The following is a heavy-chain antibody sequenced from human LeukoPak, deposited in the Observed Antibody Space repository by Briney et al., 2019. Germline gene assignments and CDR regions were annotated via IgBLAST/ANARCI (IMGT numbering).Heavy chain of an antibody. D-gene: IGHD2-8*02. CDR1: GFTFSSYA. Sequence: GGSLRLSCTASGFTFSSYAMTWVRQAPGKGLEWVSGISGSGISTYYADSVEGRFTISRDNSRNTLYLQMSSLRAEDTAVYYCAKGGRVWDYWGQGTLVTVSS. V-gene: IGHV3-23*01. J-gene: IGHJ4*02. CDR3: AKGGRVWDY. CDR2: ISGSGIST.